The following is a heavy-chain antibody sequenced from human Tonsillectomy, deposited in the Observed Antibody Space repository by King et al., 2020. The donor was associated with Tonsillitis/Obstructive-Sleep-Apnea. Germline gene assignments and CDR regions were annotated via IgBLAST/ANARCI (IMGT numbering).Heavy chain of an antibody. V-gene: IGHV3-66*01. CDR1: GFTVSSNY. J-gene: IGHJ4*02. CDR2: IYSGGST. Sequence: VQLVESGGGLVQPGGSLRLSCAASGFTVSSNYMSWVRQAPGKGLEWVSLIYSGGSTYYADSVKGRFTISRDNSKKTLYLQMNSLRAEDTAVYYCARAGYSSSWQTFDYWGQGTLVTVSS. CDR3: ARAGYSSSWQTFDY. D-gene: IGHD6-13*01.